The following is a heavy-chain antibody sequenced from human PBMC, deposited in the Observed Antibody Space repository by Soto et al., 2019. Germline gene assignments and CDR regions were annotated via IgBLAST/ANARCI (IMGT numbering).Heavy chain of an antibody. CDR1: GFSVNTHV. Sequence: QVQLVESGGGVVQPGRSLRLSCAASGFSVNTHVIHWIRQAPGKGLEWVAVLWYDGSREYYADSVKGRFTISRDNSKNMVYLQVDNLRVEDTAVYYCARVPRFDTWDFDDWGQGTLATVSS. CDR3: ARVPRFDTWDFDD. V-gene: IGHV3-33*01. D-gene: IGHD2-2*02. J-gene: IGHJ4*02. CDR2: LWYDGSRE.